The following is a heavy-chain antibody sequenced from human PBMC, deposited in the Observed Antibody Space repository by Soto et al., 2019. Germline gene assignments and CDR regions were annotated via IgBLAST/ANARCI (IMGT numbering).Heavy chain of an antibody. J-gene: IGHJ6*02. Sequence: GGSLRLSCAASGFTFSSYSMNWVRQAPGKGLEWVSSISSSSSYIYYADSVKGRFTISRDNATNPLYMKMNSLRAEDTAVYYCARDSKPSIVVVPAAYYYYYGMDVWGQGTTVTVSS. V-gene: IGHV3-21*01. CDR1: GFTFSSYS. D-gene: IGHD2-2*01. CDR2: ISSSSSYI. CDR3: ARDSKPSIVVVPAAYYYYYGMDV.